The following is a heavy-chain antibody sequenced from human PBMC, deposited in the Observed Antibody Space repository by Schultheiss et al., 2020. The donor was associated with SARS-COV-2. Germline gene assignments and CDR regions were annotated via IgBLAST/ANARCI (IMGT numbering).Heavy chain of an antibody. CDR2: IIPIFGTA. CDR3: ARDYGSGYDFILDY. V-gene: IGHV1-69*13. CDR1: GGTFSSYA. J-gene: IGHJ4*02. D-gene: IGHD5-12*01. Sequence: SVKVSCKASGGTFSSYAISWVRQAPGQGLEWMGGIIPIFGTANYAQKFQGRVTITADESTSTAYMEVSSLRSDDTAVYYCARDYGSGYDFILDYWGQGTLVTVSS.